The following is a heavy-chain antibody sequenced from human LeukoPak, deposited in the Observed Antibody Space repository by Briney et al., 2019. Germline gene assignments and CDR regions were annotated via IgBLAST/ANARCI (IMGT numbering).Heavy chain of an antibody. CDR3: ARRYYYGSGSFFFDY. D-gene: IGHD3-10*01. CDR1: GGSISGYY. CDR2: IYYSGST. V-gene: IGHV4-59*01. J-gene: IGHJ4*02. Sequence: SETLSLTCTVSGGSISGYYWSCIRQPPGKGLEWIGYIYYSGSTNYNPSLKSRVTISVDTSKNQFSLKLSSVTAADTAVYYCARRYYYGSGSFFFDYWGQGTLVTVSS.